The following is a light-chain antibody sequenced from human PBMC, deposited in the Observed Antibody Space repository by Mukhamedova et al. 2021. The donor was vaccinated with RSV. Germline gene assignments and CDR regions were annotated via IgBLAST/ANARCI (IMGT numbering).Light chain of an antibody. CDR3: QRGSNVPFT. CDR2: EAS. J-gene: IGKJ3*01. V-gene: IGKV1-39*01. Sequence: WYQRRVHGKAPKLLIYEASSLESGVPSRFSGSGSGTVFTLTTSSLQPEAFAFYNFQRGSNVPFTFGPGPKLD.